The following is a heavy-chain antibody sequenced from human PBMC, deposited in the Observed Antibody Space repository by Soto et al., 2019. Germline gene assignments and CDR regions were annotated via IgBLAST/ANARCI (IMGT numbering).Heavy chain of an antibody. J-gene: IGHJ3*02. V-gene: IGHV4-4*02. Sequence: SETLSLTCAVSGGSISSSNWWSWVRQPPGKGLEWIGEIYHSGSTNYNPSLKSRVTISVDKSKNQFSLKLSSVTAADTAVYYCARPEIAAAGNDAFDIWGQGTMVTVSS. D-gene: IGHD6-13*01. CDR2: IYHSGST. CDR1: GGSISSSNW. CDR3: ARPEIAAAGNDAFDI.